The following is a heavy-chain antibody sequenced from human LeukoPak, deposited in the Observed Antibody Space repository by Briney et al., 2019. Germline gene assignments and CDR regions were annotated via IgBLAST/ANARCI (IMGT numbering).Heavy chain of an antibody. CDR3: ARGARITMIHI. V-gene: IGHV4-59*12. J-gene: IGHJ3*02. CDR2: IYYSGST. Sequence: SETLSLTCTVSGGSISSYYWSWIRQPPGKGLEWIGYIYYSGSTNYNPSLKSRVTISVDTSKNQFSLKLSSVTAADTAVYYCARGARITMIHIWGQGTMVTVSS. D-gene: IGHD3-22*01. CDR1: GGSISSYY.